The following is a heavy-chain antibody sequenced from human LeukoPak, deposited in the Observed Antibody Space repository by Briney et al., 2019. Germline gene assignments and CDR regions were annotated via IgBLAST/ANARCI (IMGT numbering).Heavy chain of an antibody. J-gene: IGHJ5*02. D-gene: IGHD5-18*01. CDR3: ARSSDSYTAMDP. V-gene: IGHV3-66*01. CDR1: GFTVSSNY. CDR2: IYSGGST. Sequence: GGSLRHSCAASGFTVSSNYMGWVRQAPGKGLEWVSVIYSGGSTYYADSVKGRFTISRDNSKNTLYLQMNSLRAEDTAVCYCARSSDSYTAMDPWGQGTLVTVSS.